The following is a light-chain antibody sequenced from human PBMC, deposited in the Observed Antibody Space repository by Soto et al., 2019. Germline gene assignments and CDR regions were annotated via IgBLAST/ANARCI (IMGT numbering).Light chain of an antibody. CDR2: AAS. V-gene: IGKV1-39*01. J-gene: IGKJ5*01. Sequence: DIQMTQSPSSLSASVGDRVTITCRASQNIANYLNWSQQKPGKAPNLLIYAASSLQSGVPSRFSGSGSGTDFTLTISSLQPEDFATYYCQHSYTTPITFGQGTRLEIK. CDR3: QHSYTTPIT. CDR1: QNIANY.